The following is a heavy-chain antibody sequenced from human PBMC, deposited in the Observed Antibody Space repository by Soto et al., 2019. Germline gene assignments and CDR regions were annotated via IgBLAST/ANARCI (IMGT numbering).Heavy chain of an antibody. Sequence: ASVKVSCKASGYTFTGYYMHWVRQAPGQGLEWMGWVNPNSGGTNYAQRFQGWVTMTRDTSISTAYMELSRLGSDDTAVYYCARARSGYEYYYMDVWGKGTTVTVS. J-gene: IGHJ6*03. CDR3: ARARSGYEYYYMDV. D-gene: IGHD3-3*01. CDR1: GYTFTGYY. V-gene: IGHV1-2*04. CDR2: VNPNSGGT.